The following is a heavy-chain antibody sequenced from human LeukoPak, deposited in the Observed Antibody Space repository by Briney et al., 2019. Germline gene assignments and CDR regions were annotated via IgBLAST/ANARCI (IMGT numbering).Heavy chain of an antibody. J-gene: IGHJ6*03. CDR3: ARAVRASHQYYYYYMDV. CDR1: GGSISSSNYY. D-gene: IGHD2-2*01. CDR2: IYYSGST. V-gene: IGHV4-39*01. Sequence: PSETLSLTCTVSGGSISSSNYYWGWIRQPPGKGLEWIGTIYYSGSTYYNPSLKSRVTISVDTSKNQFSLKLSSVTAADTAVYYCARAVRASHQYYYYYMDVWGKGTTVTVSS.